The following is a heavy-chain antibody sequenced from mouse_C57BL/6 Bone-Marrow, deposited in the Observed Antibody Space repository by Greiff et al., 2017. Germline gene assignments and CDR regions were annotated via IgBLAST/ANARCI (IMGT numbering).Heavy chain of an antibody. CDR1: GFSLTSSG. Sequence: QVQLKESGPGLVAPSQSLSITCTVSGFSLTSSGVHWVRQPPGKGLEWLVVIWSDGSTTYNSALKSRLSISKDNSNSQVFLKMNSLQTDDTAMYYCARQRYDYDYAMDYWGQGTSVTVSS. D-gene: IGHD2-4*01. CDR2: IWSDGST. CDR3: ARQRYDYDYAMDY. V-gene: IGHV2-6-1*01. J-gene: IGHJ4*01.